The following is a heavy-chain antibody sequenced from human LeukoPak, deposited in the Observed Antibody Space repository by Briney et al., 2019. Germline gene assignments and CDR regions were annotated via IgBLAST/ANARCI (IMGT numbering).Heavy chain of an antibody. D-gene: IGHD5-24*01. J-gene: IGHJ5*01. CDR1: GGSIITYY. CDR3: ARDALRGDGYNYDS. CDR2: IYSSGRT. V-gene: IGHV4-4*07. Sequence: PSETLSLSCTVSGGSIITYYWSWIRQPAGKGLEWIGRIYSSGRTNYHPSLESRVTMSVDTSKNQFSLKLSSVTAADTAVYYCARDALRGDGYNYDSWGQGTLVTVSS.